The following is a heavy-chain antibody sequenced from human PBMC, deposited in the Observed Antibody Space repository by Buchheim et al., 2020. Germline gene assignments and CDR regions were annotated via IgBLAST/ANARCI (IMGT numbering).Heavy chain of an antibody. CDR1: GFTFSSYT. Sequence: EVQLVESGGGLVKPGGSLRLSCADSGFTFSSYTMNWVRQAPGKGLEWVSSISSSSSYIYYADSVKGRFTISRDHAKNSLYPQMNSLRAEDTAVYYCARAGLNWYFDLWGRGTL. J-gene: IGHJ2*01. D-gene: IGHD3-16*01. V-gene: IGHV3-21*01. CDR2: ISSSSSYI. CDR3: ARAGLNWYFDL.